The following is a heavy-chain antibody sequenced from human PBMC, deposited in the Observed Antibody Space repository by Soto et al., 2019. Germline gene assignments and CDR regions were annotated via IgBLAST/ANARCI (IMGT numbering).Heavy chain of an antibody. CDR3: ARHVWISTQWLGIDY. Sequence: QVQLQESGPGLVKPSETLSLTCTVSGGSISSDYWSWIRQPPGKGLEWIGYIYYSGSTNYNPSLKSRVTISVDTSKNQFSLKLSSVTAADTVVYYCARHVWISTQWLGIDYWGQGTLVTVSS. V-gene: IGHV4-59*08. D-gene: IGHD6-19*01. CDR1: GGSISSDY. CDR2: IYYSGST. J-gene: IGHJ4*02.